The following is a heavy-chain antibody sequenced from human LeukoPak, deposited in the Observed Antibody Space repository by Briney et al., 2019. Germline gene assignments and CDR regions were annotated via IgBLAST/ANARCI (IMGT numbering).Heavy chain of an antibody. CDR2: IYYSGST. Sequence: SETLSLTCTVSGGSISSHYWSWIRQPPGKGLEWIGYIYYSGSTNYNPSLKSRVTISVDTSKNQFSLKLSSVTAADTAVYYCARDSYDILTGYWTGWFDPWGQGTLDTVSS. J-gene: IGHJ5*02. CDR3: ARDSYDILTGYWTGWFDP. CDR1: GGSISSHY. D-gene: IGHD3-9*01. V-gene: IGHV4-59*11.